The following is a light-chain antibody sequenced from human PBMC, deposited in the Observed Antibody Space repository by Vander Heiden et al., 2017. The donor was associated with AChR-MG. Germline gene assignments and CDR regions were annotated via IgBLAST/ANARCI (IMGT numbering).Light chain of an antibody. CDR2: DDS. CDR1: NIGSKS. J-gene: IGLJ2*01. CDR3: QVWDSSSDNPVV. Sequence: SYVLTQPPSVSVAPGQTARITCGGNNIGSKSVHWYRQKPGQAPVLIVYDDSDRPSGCPERFSGSNSGNTATLTISRVEAEDEADYYCQVWDSSSDNPVVFGGGTKLTVL. V-gene: IGLV3-21*02.